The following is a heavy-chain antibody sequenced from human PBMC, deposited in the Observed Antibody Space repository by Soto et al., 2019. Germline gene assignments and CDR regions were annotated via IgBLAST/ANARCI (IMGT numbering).Heavy chain of an antibody. D-gene: IGHD6-19*01. CDR1: GDNCNNYY. J-gene: IGHJ4*02. CDR2: INPSRGLT. V-gene: IGHV1-46*02. CDR3: ARDGVPIAGRSGYFDY. Sequence: ASVKVSCKASGDNCNNYYIHWVRQTPGQGPEWIGVINPSRGLTTYSQRFQGRVSMTRDTSTTTVYMELSSLRSEDTAIYYCARDGVPIAGRSGYFDYWGPGTEVTVSS.